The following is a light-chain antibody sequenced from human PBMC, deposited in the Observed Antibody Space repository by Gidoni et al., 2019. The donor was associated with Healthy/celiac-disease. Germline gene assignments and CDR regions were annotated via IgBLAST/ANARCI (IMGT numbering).Light chain of an antibody. CDR3: QQLNSYPQGYT. CDR2: AAS. CDR1: QGISSY. J-gene: IGKJ2*01. V-gene: IGKV1-9*01. Sequence: DIQLTQSPSFLSASVGDRVTITCRASQGISSYLAWYQQKPGKAPKLLIYAASTLQSGVPSRFSGSGSGTEFTLTISSLQPEDFATYYCQQLNSYPQGYTFXQXTKLEIK.